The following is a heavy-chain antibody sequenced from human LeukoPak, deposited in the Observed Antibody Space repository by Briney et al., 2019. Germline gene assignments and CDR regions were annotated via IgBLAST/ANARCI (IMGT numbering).Heavy chain of an antibody. D-gene: IGHD3-10*02. J-gene: IGHJ6*03. CDR3: AGVRGVYYYYMDV. CDR2: IYTSGST. Sequence: SETLSLTCTVSGGSISSGSYYWSWIRQPAGKGLEWIGRIYTSGSTNYNPSLKSRVTMSVDTSKNQFSLKLSSVTAADTAVYYCAGVRGVYYYYMDVWGKGTTVTISS. CDR1: GGSISSGSYY. V-gene: IGHV4-61*02.